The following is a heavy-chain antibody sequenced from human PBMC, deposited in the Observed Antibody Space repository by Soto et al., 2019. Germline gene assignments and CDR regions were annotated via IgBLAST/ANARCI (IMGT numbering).Heavy chain of an antibody. CDR2: INPSGGST. J-gene: IGHJ4*02. D-gene: IGHD3-3*01. V-gene: IGHV1-46*01. CDR3: ARVRFWSGYGPDQGADYFDY. CDR1: GYTFTSYY. Sequence: QVQLVQSGAEVKKPGASVKVSCKASGYTFTSYYMHWVRQAPGQGLEWMGIINPSGGSTSYAQKFQGRVTMTRDTSASTVYMGLSSLRSEDTAVYYCARVRFWSGYGPDQGADYFDYWGQGTLVTVSS.